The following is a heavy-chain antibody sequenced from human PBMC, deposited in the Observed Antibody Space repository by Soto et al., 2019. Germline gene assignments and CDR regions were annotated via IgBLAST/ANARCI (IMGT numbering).Heavy chain of an antibody. D-gene: IGHD3-10*01. CDR2: INPRFGDT. Sequence: QVQLVQSGAELKEPGDSVRVSCEASGYTYTAYYIHWVRQAPGQGLEWMGWINPRFGDTSYAEDFQGRVSMTKDTSNSNVYMELSRLTPDDTAIYYCAKNMDYYYGPGSGNGHGFWGQGTTVTVFS. J-gene: IGHJ6*02. V-gene: IGHV1-2*02. CDR1: GYTYTAYY. CDR3: AKNMDYYYGPGSGNGHGF.